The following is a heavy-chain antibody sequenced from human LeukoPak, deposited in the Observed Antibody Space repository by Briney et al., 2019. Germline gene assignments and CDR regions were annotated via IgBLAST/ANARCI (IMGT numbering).Heavy chain of an antibody. CDR3: ARRYCSSTSCYEGADY. CDR2: ISAYNGNT. CDR1: GYTFTSYG. J-gene: IGHJ4*02. V-gene: IGHV1-18*01. Sequence: GASVTVSCTASGYTFTSYGISWVRQAPGQGLEWMGWISAYNGNTTYAQKLQGRVTMTTDTSTSTAYMELRSLRSDDTAVYYCARRYCSSTSCYEGADYWGQGTLVTVSS. D-gene: IGHD2-2*01.